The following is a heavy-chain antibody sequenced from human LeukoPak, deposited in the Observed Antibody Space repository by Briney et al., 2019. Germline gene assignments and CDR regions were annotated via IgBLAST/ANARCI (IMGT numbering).Heavy chain of an antibody. CDR3: ARDPSSSWSFDI. CDR2: IIPILGIA. D-gene: IGHD6-13*01. J-gene: IGHJ3*02. CDR1: GGTFSSYA. V-gene: IGHV1-69*04. Sequence: ASVKVSCKASGGTFSSYAISWVRQAPGQGLEWMGRIIPILGIANYAQKFQGRVTITADKSTSTAYMELSSLGSEDTAVYYCARDPSSSWSFDIWGQGTMVTVSS.